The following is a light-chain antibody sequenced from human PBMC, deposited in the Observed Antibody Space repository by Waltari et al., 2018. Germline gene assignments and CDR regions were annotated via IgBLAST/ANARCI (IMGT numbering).Light chain of an antibody. J-gene: IGKJ5*01. CDR3: QQYYTIPLT. CDR1: QIIFSN. V-gene: IGKV3-15*01. Sequence: EVVMTQSPASLSVSLGEGVTLSCRASQIIFSNVAWYQQKTGQAPRLLIYGASTRATGIPARFSGSGSGKEFTLTINSLQSEDFAVYYCQQYYTIPLTFGQGTRLEIK. CDR2: GAS.